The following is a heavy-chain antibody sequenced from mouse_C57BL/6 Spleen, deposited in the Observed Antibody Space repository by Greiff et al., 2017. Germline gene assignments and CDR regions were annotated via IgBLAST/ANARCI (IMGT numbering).Heavy chain of an antibody. Sequence: VQLQQPGAELVRPGTSVKLSCKASGYTFTSYWMHWVKQRPGQGLEWIGVIDPSDSYTNYNQKFKGKATLTVDTSSSTAYMQLSSLTSEDSAVYYCARDYYGSSYNFDVWGTGTTVTVSS. CDR2: IDPSDSYT. D-gene: IGHD1-1*01. CDR1: GYTFTSYW. V-gene: IGHV1-59*01. CDR3: ARDYYGSSYNFDV. J-gene: IGHJ1*03.